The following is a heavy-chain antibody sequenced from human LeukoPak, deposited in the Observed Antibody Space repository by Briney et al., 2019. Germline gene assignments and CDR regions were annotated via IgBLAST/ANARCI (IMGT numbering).Heavy chain of an antibody. D-gene: IGHD2-2*01. Sequence: ASVKVSCKVSGYTLTELSMHWVRQAPGKGLEWMGGFDPEDGETIYAQKFQGRVTMTEDTSTDTAYMELSSLRSEDTAVYYCARRSVVVPAGVYYYYMDVWGKGTTVTVSS. V-gene: IGHV1-24*01. CDR2: FDPEDGET. CDR3: ARRSVVVPAGVYYYYMDV. CDR1: GYTLTELS. J-gene: IGHJ6*03.